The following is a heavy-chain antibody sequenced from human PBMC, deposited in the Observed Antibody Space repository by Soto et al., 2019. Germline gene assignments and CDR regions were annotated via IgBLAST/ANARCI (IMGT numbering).Heavy chain of an antibody. CDR2: IYYSGST. Sequence: PSETLSLTCTVSGGSISSSSYYWGWILQPPGKGLEWIGSIYYSGSTYYNPSLKSRVTISVDTSKNQFSLKLSSVTAADTAVYYCARLWAYFGYYDFWSGYHGGYYGREVWGQGTPVSVSS. D-gene: IGHD3-3*01. V-gene: IGHV4-39*01. J-gene: IGHJ6*02. CDR1: GGSISSSSYY. CDR3: ARLWAYFGYYDFWSGYHGGYYGREV.